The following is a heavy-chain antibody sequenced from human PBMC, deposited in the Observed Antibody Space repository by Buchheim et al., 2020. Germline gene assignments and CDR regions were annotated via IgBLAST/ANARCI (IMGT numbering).Heavy chain of an antibody. CDR2: ISYDGSNK. CDR3: ASTSIAALRYFDL. Sequence: QVQLVESGGGVVQPGRSLRLSCAASGFTFSSYAMHWVRQAPGKGLEWVAVISYDGSNKYYADSVKGRFTISRDNSKNTLYLQMNSLRAEDTAVYYCASTSIAALRYFDLWGRGTL. D-gene: IGHD6-6*01. V-gene: IGHV3-30-3*01. CDR1: GFTFSSYA. J-gene: IGHJ2*01.